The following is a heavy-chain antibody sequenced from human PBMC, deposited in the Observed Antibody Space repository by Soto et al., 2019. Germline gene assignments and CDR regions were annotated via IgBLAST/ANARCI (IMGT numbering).Heavy chain of an antibody. CDR3: AKDSGPAAIRSDY. D-gene: IGHD2-2*01. V-gene: IGHV3-23*01. CDR1: GVTFSSYA. J-gene: IGHJ4*02. Sequence: EVQLLESGGGLVQPGGSLRLSCAASGVTFSSYAMSWVRQAPGKGLEWVSAISGSGGNTYYADAVKGRFTISRDNSKNPLYLKMNSLRAEDTAVYYCAKDSGPAAIRSDYWGQGTLVTVYS. CDR2: ISGSGGNT.